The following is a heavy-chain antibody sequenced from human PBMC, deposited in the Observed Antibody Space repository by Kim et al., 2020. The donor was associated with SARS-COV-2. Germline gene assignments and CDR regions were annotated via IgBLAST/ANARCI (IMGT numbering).Heavy chain of an antibody. D-gene: IGHD3-10*01. V-gene: IGHV1-69*02. CDR3: GLLGDPPVYGTDV. J-gene: IGHJ6*02. Sequence: SVKVSCKASGGTFSSYTISWVRQAPGQGLEWMGRIIPILGIANYAQKFQGRVTITADKSTSTAYMELSSLRSEDTAVYYCGLLGDPPVYGTDVWGQGTTVTVSS. CDR1: GGTFSSYT. CDR2: IIPILGIA.